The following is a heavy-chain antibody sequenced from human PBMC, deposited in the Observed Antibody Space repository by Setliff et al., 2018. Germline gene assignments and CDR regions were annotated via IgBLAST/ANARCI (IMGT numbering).Heavy chain of an antibody. CDR3: TVYNTGSSKDHY. Sequence: PSETLSLTCTVSGGSISSSSNWWSWVRQPPGKGLEWIGEIYHSGSTNYNPSLKSRVTISVDTSKNQFSLKLSSVTAADTALYYCTVYNTGSSKDHYWGQGTPVTVSS. D-gene: IGHD2-8*02. J-gene: IGHJ4*02. CDR1: GGSISSSSNW. V-gene: IGHV4-4*02. CDR2: IYHSGST.